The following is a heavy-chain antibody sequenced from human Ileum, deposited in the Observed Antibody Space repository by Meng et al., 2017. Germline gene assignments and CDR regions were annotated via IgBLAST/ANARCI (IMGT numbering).Heavy chain of an antibody. CDR3: ARVSYNKGSPKFDS. J-gene: IGHJ4*02. V-gene: IGHV4-4*02. CDR1: GDSIRNGNW. D-gene: IGHD1-14*01. CDR2: IYESGTT. Sequence: VRLQESGQGLVKPLENLSLSCAVSGDSIRNGNWWSWVRQPPGKGLEWIGEIYESGTTNYNPSLKSRVTISVDKSKNEFSLKLSSVTAADTALYYCARVSYNKGSPKFDSWGQGTLVTVSS.